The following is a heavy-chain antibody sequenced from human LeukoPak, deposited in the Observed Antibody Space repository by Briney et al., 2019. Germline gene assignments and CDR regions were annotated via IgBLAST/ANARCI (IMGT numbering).Heavy chain of an antibody. V-gene: IGHV1-2*02. J-gene: IGHJ4*02. D-gene: IGHD6-13*01. Sequence: ASVKVSCKASGYTFTGYYMHWVRQAPGQGLEWMGWINPNSGGTNYAQKFQGRVTMTRDTSISTAYMELSRLRSDDTAVYYCARTMKGIAAAKQSKVYYFDYWGQGTLVTVSS. CDR2: INPNSGGT. CDR1: GYTFTGYY. CDR3: ARTMKGIAAAKQSKVYYFDY.